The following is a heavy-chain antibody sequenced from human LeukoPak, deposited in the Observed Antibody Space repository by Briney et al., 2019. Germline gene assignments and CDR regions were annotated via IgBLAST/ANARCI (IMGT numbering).Heavy chain of an antibody. CDR1: GFTFTNYG. D-gene: IGHD7-27*01. CDR3: ARENWGDY. CDR2: IDTNTGNP. J-gene: IGHJ4*02. V-gene: IGHV7-4-1*02. Sequence: ASVKVSCKASGFTFTNYGMNWVRQAPGQRLEWMGWIDTNTGNPTYAQGFTGRFVFSLDTSVSTAYLQISSLKAEDTAVYYCARENWGDYWGQGTLVTVSS.